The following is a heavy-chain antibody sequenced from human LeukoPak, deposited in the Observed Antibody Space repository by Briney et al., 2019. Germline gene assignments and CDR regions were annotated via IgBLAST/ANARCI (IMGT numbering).Heavy chain of an antibody. V-gene: IGHV3-23*01. Sequence: GGSLRLSCAASGFTFSSYAMSWVRQAPGKGLEWVSAISGSGGSTYSADSVRGRFTTSSDASKNTLYLQMNSLRDDATAAYYSAKETEHNNVWSGHKYWGQGTLVTVST. J-gene: IGHJ4*02. CDR2: ISGSGGST. CDR3: AKETEHNNVWSGHKY. CDR1: GFTFSSYA. D-gene: IGHD6-19*01.